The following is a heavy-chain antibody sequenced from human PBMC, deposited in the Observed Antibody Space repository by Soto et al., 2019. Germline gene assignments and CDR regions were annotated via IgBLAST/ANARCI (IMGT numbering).Heavy chain of an antibody. CDR1: GYSFTSYW. J-gene: IGHJ5*02. CDR3: ARGPYGSGSYYNWFDP. D-gene: IGHD3-10*01. Sequence: EVQLVQSGAEVKKPGESLKISCKGSGYSFTSYWIGWVRQMPGKGLEWLGIIYPGDSDTRYSPSFQGQVTISADKSISTAYLQWSSLKASDTAMYYCARGPYGSGSYYNWFDPWGQGTLVTVST. CDR2: IYPGDSDT. V-gene: IGHV5-51*01.